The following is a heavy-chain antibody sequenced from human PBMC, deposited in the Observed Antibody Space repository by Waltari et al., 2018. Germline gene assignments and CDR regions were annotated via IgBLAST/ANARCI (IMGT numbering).Heavy chain of an antibody. V-gene: IGHV3-30*18. CDR3: AKVDTAMVPNYYYYGMDV. J-gene: IGHJ6*02. Sequence: QVQLVESGGGVVQPGRSLRLSCAASGFTFSSYGMHWVRQAPGQGLEWVAVISYDGSNKYYADSVKGRFTISRDNSKNTLYLQMNSLRAEDTAVYYCAKVDTAMVPNYYYYGMDVWGQGTTVTVSS. CDR1: GFTFSSYG. CDR2: ISYDGSNK. D-gene: IGHD5-18*01.